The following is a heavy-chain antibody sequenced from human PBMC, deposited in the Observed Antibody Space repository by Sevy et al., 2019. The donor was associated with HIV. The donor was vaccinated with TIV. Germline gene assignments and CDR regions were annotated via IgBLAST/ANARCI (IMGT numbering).Heavy chain of an antibody. J-gene: IGHJ4*02. CDR2: IWSDGGNK. Sequence: GGSLRLSCAASGFTFRSYNMHWVRLAPGNGMEWVAAIWSDGGNKFYAESVKGRFTISRDNSKNTLSLQMNSLRAEDTAVYYCARAAYDFWSGYYGNFDYWGQGTLVTVSS. D-gene: IGHD3-3*01. CDR1: GFTFRSYN. CDR3: ARAAYDFWSGYYGNFDY. V-gene: IGHV3-33*01.